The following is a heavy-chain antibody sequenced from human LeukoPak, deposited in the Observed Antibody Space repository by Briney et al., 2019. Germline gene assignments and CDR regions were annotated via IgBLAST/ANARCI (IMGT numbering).Heavy chain of an antibody. CDR2: IYHSGGT. CDR1: GGSISSGGYS. V-gene: IGHV4-30-2*01. Sequence: SETLSLTCAVSGGSISSGGYSWSWIRQPPGKGLEWIGYIYHSGGTYYNPSLKSRVTISVDRSKNQFSLKLSSVTAADTAVYYCARDSTTTVGWFDPWGQGTLVTVSS. J-gene: IGHJ5*02. D-gene: IGHD4-23*01. CDR3: ARDSTTTVGWFDP.